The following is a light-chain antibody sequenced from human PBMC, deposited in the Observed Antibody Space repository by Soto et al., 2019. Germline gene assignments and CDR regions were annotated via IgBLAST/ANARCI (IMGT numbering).Light chain of an antibody. CDR2: GVS. CDR3: QQYVTSPYI. J-gene: IGKJ2*01. V-gene: IGKV3-20*01. Sequence: EIVLTQSPGTLSSSPGERATLSCRASQSVSSSYLAWYQKKPGQAPRLLIHGVSTRATGIPDRFSGSGSGTDFTLTISRLEPEDFAVYYCQQYVTSPYIFGQGTKLEIK. CDR1: QSVSSSY.